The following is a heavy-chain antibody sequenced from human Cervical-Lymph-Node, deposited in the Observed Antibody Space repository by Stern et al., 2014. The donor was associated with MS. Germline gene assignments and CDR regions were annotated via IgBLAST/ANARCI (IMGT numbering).Heavy chain of an antibody. V-gene: IGHV5-51*01. Sequence: EVQLVESGAEVKKPGESLKISCQLSGYSFTIYYIAWVRQMPGKGLEWMGVNYPYDLDTTYSPSFQGQVTISADKSITTAYLQWSSLRASDTAMYYCARHVQGFDYWGQGTLVTVSS. J-gene: IGHJ4*02. CDR2: NYPYDLDT. CDR1: GYSFTIYY. CDR3: ARHVQGFDY.